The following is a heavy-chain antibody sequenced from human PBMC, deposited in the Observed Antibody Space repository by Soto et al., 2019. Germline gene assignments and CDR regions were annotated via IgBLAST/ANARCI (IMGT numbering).Heavy chain of an antibody. CDR1: GFTFSSYA. D-gene: IGHD3-10*01. CDR3: ARDSNAVIQTGGFFDY. Sequence: QVQLVESGGGVVQPGRSLRLSCAASGFTFSSYAMHWVRQAPGKGLEWAAVISYDGSNKYYADSVKGRFTISRDNSKNTLYLQMNSLRAEDTAVYYCARDSNAVIQTGGFFDYWGQGTLVTVSS. V-gene: IGHV3-30-3*01. CDR2: ISYDGSNK. J-gene: IGHJ4*02.